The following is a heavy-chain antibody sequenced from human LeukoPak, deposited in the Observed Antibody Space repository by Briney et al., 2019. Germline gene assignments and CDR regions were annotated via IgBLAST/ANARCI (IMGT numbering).Heavy chain of an antibody. D-gene: IGHD1/OR15-1a*01. Sequence: ASVKVSCKASGYTFTGYYMHWVRQAPGQGLEWMGWINPNSGGTNYAQKFQGRVTMTGDTSISTAYMELSRLRSDDTAVYYCARRSPGTTVFDPWGQGTLVTVSS. CDR1: GYTFTGYY. CDR2: INPNSGGT. J-gene: IGHJ5*02. V-gene: IGHV1-2*02. CDR3: ARRSPGTTVFDP.